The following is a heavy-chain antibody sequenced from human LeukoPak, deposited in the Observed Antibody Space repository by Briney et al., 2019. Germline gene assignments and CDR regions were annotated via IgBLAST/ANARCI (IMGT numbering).Heavy chain of an antibody. V-gene: IGHV6-1*01. CDR2: TYYRSKWYN. J-gene: IGHJ6*02. Sequence: SQTLSLTCALSGDSVSSNSAAWNWIRQSPSRGLEWLGRTYYRSKWYNDYAVSVKSRITINPDTSKNQFSLQLNSVTPEDTAVYYCAIDFYPETVTTYYGMDVWGQGTTVTVSS. CDR3: AIDFYPETVTTYYGMDV. CDR1: GDSVSSNSAA. D-gene: IGHD4-17*01.